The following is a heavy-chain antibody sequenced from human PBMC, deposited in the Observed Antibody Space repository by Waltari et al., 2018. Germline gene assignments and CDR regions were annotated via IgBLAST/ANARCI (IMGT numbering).Heavy chain of an antibody. CDR3: ARDTIFYGSGSYDP. CDR1: GFLFSDYN. CDR2: ISSKNTFI. J-gene: IGHJ5*02. D-gene: IGHD3-10*01. V-gene: IGHV3-21*02. Sequence: EVQLVDFGGDLVKPGGSLRLSCTGSGFLFSDYNIHWLRQAPGKGLEWVSSISSKNTFIYYADSVRGRFAISRDNAKNSLFLQMDSLRIEDTAIYYCARDTIFYGSGSYDPWGQGTLVTVSS.